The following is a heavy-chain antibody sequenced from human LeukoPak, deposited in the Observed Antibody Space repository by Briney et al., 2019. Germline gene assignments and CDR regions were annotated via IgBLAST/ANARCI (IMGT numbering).Heavy chain of an antibody. CDR2: INHSGST. CDR1: GGSFSGYY. D-gene: IGHD6-19*01. CDR3: ARGRSSGWYN. V-gene: IGHV4-34*01. J-gene: IGHJ4*02. Sequence: SETLSLTCAVCGGSFSGYYWSWIRQPPGKGLEWIGEINHSGSTNYNPSLKSRVTISVDTSKNQFSLKLSSVTAADTAVYYCARGRSSGWYNWGQGTLVTVSS.